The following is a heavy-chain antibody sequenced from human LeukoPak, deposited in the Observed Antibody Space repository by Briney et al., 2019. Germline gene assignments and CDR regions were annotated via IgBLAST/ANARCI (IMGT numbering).Heavy chain of an antibody. CDR1: GGTFSSYA. V-gene: IGHV1-69*01. J-gene: IGHJ4*02. CDR3: AREAGRFWNPTFDY. CDR2: IIPIFGTA. D-gene: IGHD3-3*01. Sequence: SVKVSCKASGGTFSSYAISWVRQAPGQGLEWMGGIIPIFGTANYAQKFQGRVPITADESTSTAYMELSSLRSEDTAVYYCAREAGRFWNPTFDYWGQGTLVTVSS.